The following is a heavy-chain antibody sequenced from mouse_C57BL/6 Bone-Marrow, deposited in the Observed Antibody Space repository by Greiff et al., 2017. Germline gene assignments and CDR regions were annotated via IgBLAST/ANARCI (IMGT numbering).Heavy chain of an antibody. V-gene: IGHV1-81*01. Sequence: VKVVESGAELARPGASVKLSCKASGYTFTSYGISWVKQRTGQGLEWIGEIYPRSGNTYYNEKFKGKATLTADKSSSTAYMELRSLTSEDSAVYFCARRSIITTVVEGYFDVWGTGTTVTVSS. D-gene: IGHD1-1*01. CDR2: IYPRSGNT. J-gene: IGHJ1*03. CDR3: ARRSIITTVVEGYFDV. CDR1: GYTFTSYG.